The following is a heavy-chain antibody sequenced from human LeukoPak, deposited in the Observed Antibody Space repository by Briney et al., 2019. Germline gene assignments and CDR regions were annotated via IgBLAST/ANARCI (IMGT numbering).Heavy chain of an antibody. CDR2: IYPGDSDT. J-gene: IGHJ5*02. D-gene: IGHD6-6*01. V-gene: IGHV5-51*01. Sequence: GESLKISCKGSGYSFTSYWIGWVRQMPGKGLEWMGIIYPGDSDTRYSPSFQGQVTISADKSISTAYLQWSSLKAPDTAMYYCARHVSTREYINWFDPWGQGTLVTVSS. CDR3: ARHVSTREYINWFDP. CDR1: GYSFTSYW.